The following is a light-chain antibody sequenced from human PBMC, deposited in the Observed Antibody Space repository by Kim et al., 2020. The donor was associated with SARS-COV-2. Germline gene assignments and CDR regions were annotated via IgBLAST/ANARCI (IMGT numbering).Light chain of an antibody. Sequence: SVSPGQTASITCSGDKLGYKYASWYQQKPGQSPVLVIYQDIKRPSEIPERFSGSNSGNTATLTISGTRAMDEADYYCQAWDSGTVVFGGGTKLTVL. CDR2: QDI. CDR3: QAWDSGTVV. CDR1: KLGYKY. J-gene: IGLJ3*02. V-gene: IGLV3-1*01.